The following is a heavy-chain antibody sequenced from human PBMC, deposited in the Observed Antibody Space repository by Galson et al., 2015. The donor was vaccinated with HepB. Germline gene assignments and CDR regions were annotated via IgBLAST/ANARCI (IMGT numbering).Heavy chain of an antibody. V-gene: IGHV4-31*02. J-gene: IGHJ4*02. Sequence: PGKGLEWIGYIYYSGSTYYNPSLKSRVTISVDTSKNQFSLKLSSVTAADTAVYYCARMVYGDAYYFDYWGQGTLVTVSS. CDR2: IYYSGST. CDR3: ARMVYGDAYYFDY. D-gene: IGHD4-17*01.